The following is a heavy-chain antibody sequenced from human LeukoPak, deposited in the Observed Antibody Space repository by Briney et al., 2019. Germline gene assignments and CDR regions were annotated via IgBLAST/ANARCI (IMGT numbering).Heavy chain of an antibody. Sequence: ASETLSLTCTVSGGSISSGSYYWSWIRQPAGKGLEWIGRIYTSGSTNYNPSLKSRVTISVDTSKNQFSLKLSSVTAADTAVYYCARAIRFLEWSSHYYYMDVWGKGTTVTVSS. D-gene: IGHD3-3*01. CDR1: GGSISSGSYY. CDR2: IYTSGST. CDR3: ARAIRFLEWSSHYYYMDV. J-gene: IGHJ6*03. V-gene: IGHV4-61*02.